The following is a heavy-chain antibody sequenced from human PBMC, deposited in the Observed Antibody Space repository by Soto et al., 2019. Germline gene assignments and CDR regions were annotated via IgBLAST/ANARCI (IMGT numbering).Heavy chain of an antibody. Sequence: GGSLRLSCASSGFTFSSYAMSWVRQAPGKGLEWVSAISGSGGTTYYADSVKGRFTISRDNSKNTLYLQMNSLRAEDTAVYYCAKQQHLQRFGYFDYWSQGTLVTVSS. CDR3: AKQQHLQRFGYFDY. CDR2: ISGSGGTT. J-gene: IGHJ4*02. CDR1: GFTFSSYA. V-gene: IGHV3-23*01. D-gene: IGHD6-13*01.